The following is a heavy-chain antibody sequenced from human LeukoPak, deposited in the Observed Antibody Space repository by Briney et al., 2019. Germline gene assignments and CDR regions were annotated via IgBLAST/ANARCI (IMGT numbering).Heavy chain of an antibody. D-gene: IGHD6-25*01. Sequence: ASVKVSCKASGGTFSSYAISWVRQAPGQGLEWMGTIHPDGDTTTYAQKFQGRVTMTRDTSTSRFYMDLSSLRSEDTAVYYCAREAIAAGKNFDYWGQGTLVTIS. CDR2: IHPDGDTT. V-gene: IGHV1-46*01. J-gene: IGHJ4*02. CDR3: AREAIAAGKNFDY. CDR1: GGTFSSYA.